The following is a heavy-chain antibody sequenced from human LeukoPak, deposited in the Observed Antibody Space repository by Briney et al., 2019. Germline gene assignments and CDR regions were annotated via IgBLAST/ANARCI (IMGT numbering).Heavy chain of an antibody. V-gene: IGHV3-30*02. Sequence: GGSLRLSCKASGITFRIHGMFWVRQAPGKGLEWVASIRYDGSRQFYADSVKGRFTISRDNSRNTVDVQMNSLRSEDSALYYCAKGGQYDSDSFIDFWGQGTLVTVSS. CDR1: GITFRIHG. CDR2: IRYDGSRQ. D-gene: IGHD3-22*01. J-gene: IGHJ4*02. CDR3: AKGGQYDSDSFIDF.